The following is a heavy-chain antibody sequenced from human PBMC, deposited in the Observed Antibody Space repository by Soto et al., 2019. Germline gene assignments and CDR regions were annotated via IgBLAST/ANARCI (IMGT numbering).Heavy chain of an antibody. CDR3: ARDRAYSAYDF. J-gene: IGHJ4*02. Sequence: PGGSLRLSCAASGFTFSTYWMHWVRQAPGKGLVWVARINSDGSRATYADSVKGRFTFSRDNAKNTLYLEMNTLTAEDTAVYYCARDRAYSAYDFWGQGTLVTVSS. V-gene: IGHV3-74*01. D-gene: IGHD5-12*01. CDR1: GFTFSTYW. CDR2: INSDGSRA.